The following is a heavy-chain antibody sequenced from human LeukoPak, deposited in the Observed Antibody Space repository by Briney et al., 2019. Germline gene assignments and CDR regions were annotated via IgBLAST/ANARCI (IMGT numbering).Heavy chain of an antibody. J-gene: IGHJ4*02. CDR2: INHSGST. CDR3: ARGLALD. D-gene: IGHD6-19*01. V-gene: IGHV4-34*01. Sequence: SETLSLTCAVYGGSFSGYYWSWTRQPPGKGLEWIGEINHSGSTNYNPSLKSRVTISVDTSKNQFSLKLSSVTPADTAVYYCARGLALDWGQGTLVTVSS. CDR1: GGSFSGYY.